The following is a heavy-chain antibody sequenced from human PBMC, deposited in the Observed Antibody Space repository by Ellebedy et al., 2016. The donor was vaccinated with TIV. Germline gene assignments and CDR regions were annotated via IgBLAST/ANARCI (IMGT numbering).Heavy chain of an antibody. D-gene: IGHD2-15*01. V-gene: IGHV1-69*10. CDR1: GGMSGGHA. Sequence: SVKVSXXASGGMSGGHAISWVRQAPGQGLEWMGGTVPILGVVNYAQKFQGRVTITADESTSTVYMDLSSLISEDTAVYYCARGADRYCTGGKCYRDFDSWGQGTLVTVSS. CDR2: TVPILGVV. CDR3: ARGADRYCTGGKCYRDFDS. J-gene: IGHJ4*02.